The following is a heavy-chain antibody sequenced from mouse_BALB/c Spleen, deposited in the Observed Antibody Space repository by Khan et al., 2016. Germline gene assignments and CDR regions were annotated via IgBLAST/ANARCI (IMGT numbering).Heavy chain of an antibody. Sequence: QVRLQQSGTELPRPGASVKLSCKASGYTFTDYYLHWVMQRTGQGLEWIGEIFPGSGSTYYNEKFKGKASLTADTSSSTAYMQLSSLTSEDSAVYFCARSYYGYFAMDYWGHGASVTVSS. D-gene: IGHD1-2*01. CDR2: IFPGSGST. CDR1: GYTFTDYY. V-gene: IGHV1-77*01. CDR3: ARSYYGYFAMDY. J-gene: IGHJ4*01.